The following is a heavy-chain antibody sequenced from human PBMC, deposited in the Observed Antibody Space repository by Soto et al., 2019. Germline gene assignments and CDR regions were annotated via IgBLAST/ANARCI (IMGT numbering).Heavy chain of an antibody. CDR3: ARERPYYDILTGYYYYMDV. J-gene: IGHJ6*03. Sequence: PSETLSLTCTVSGGSISSYYWSWIRQPPGKGLEWIGYIYYSGSTNYNPSLKSRVTISVDTSKNQFSLKLSSVTAADTAVYYCARERPYYDILTGYYYYMDVWGKGTTVTVSS. CDR1: GGSISSYY. V-gene: IGHV4-59*01. CDR2: IYYSGST. D-gene: IGHD3-9*01.